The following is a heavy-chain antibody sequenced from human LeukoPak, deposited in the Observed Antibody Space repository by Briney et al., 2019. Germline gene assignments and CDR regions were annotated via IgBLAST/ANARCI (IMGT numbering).Heavy chain of an antibody. CDR3: AKGHFGVVTTDAFDI. CDR2: IYTSGST. D-gene: IGHD3-3*01. V-gene: IGHV4-61*02. Sequence: SQTLSLTCTVSGNSISSGDNYWSWIRQPAGKGLEWIGRIYTSGSTNYNPSLKSRVTISGDTSKNQFSLRLSSVTAADTAVYYCAKGHFGVVTTDAFDIWGQGTMVTVSS. J-gene: IGHJ3*02. CDR1: GNSISSGDNY.